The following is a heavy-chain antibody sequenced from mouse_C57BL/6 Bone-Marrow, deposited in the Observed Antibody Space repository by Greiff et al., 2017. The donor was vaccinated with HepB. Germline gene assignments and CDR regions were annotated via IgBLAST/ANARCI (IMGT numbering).Heavy chain of an antibody. CDR1: GIDFSRYW. CDR3: ARPRLPHYYAMDY. Sequence: EVKLMESGGGLVQPGGSLKLSCAASGIDFSRYWMSWVRRAPGKGLEWIGEINPDSSTINYAPSLKDKFIISRDNAKNTLYLQMSKVRSEDTALYYCARPRLPHYYAMDYWGQGTSVTVSS. D-gene: IGHD2-4*01. CDR2: INPDSSTI. J-gene: IGHJ4*01. V-gene: IGHV4-1*01.